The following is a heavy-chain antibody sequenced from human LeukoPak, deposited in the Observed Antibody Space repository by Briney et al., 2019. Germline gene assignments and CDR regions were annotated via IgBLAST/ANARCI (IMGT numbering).Heavy chain of an antibody. J-gene: IGHJ4*02. CDR2: ISGSGDST. D-gene: IGHD3-10*01. CDR1: GFTFSNYG. CDR3: AKTADMVRGVIGWDY. V-gene: IGHV3-23*01. Sequence: PGGSLRLSCAASGFTFSNYGMSWVRQAPGKGLEWVSGISGSGDSTFYADSVKGRFTISRDNSKNTRYLQMNSLRAEDAAVYYCAKTADMVRGVIGWDYWGQGTLVTVSS.